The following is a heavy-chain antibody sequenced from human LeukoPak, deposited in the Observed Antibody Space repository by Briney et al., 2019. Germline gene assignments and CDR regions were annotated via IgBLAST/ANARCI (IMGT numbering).Heavy chain of an antibody. D-gene: IGHD3-9*01. Sequence: GGSLRLSCAASGFTFSSYEMNWVRQAPGKGLEWVSYISSSGSTIYYADSVKGRFTISRDNAKNSLYLQMNSLRAEDTALYYCAKDLYYDILTGVIDYWGQGTLVTVSS. CDR2: ISSSGSTI. J-gene: IGHJ4*02. V-gene: IGHV3-48*03. CDR3: AKDLYYDILTGVIDY. CDR1: GFTFSSYE.